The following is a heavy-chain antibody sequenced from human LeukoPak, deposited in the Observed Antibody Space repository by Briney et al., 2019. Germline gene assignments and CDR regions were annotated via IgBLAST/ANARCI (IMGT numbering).Heavy chain of an antibody. V-gene: IGHV3-21*04. Sequence: GGSLRLSCAASGFTLTSYSVNWVRQAPGKGLEWVSYISTSGTYRYYADSINGRFTVSRDDAENSVSLQMSRLGDEDTATYYCARDLSGLTRGVIRRGYHYMDVWGRGTTVVVSS. CDR2: ISTSGTYR. CDR1: GFTLTSYS. J-gene: IGHJ6*03. D-gene: IGHD3-10*01. CDR3: ARDLSGLTRGVIRRGYHYMDV.